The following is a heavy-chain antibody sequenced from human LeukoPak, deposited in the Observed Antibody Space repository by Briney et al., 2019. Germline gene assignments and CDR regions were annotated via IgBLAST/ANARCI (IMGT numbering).Heavy chain of an antibody. CDR2: ISGSGGST. J-gene: IGHJ4*02. D-gene: IGHD1-26*01. CDR3: TRSGLDVGDY. CDR1: GFTFSSYA. V-gene: IGHV3-23*01. Sequence: GGSLRLSCAASGFTFSSYAMSWVRQAPGQGLEWVSAISGSGGSTYYADSVKGRFTISRDNAKNTLYLQMNSLRAEDTAVYYCTRSGLDVGDYWGQGTLVTVSS.